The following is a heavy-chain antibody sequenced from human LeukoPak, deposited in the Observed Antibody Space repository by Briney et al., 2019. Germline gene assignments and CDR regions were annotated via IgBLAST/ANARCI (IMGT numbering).Heavy chain of an antibody. J-gene: IGHJ2*01. CDR1: GFTFSSSE. CDR2: IAVGGGTT. D-gene: IGHD5-24*01. CDR3: AKTIPYWYFDL. V-gene: IGHV3-23*01. Sequence: GGSLRLSCAASGFTFSSSELSWVRQAPGKGLEWVSAIAVGGGTTYADSVVGRFIISRDNSKNTLYLQMSSLRAEDTALYYCAKTIPYWYFDLWGRGSLVTVSS.